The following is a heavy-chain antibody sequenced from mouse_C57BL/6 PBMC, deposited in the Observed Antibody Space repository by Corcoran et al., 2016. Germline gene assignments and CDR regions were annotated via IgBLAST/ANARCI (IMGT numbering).Heavy chain of an antibody. J-gene: IGHJ2*01. V-gene: IGHV9-3*01. CDR1: GYTFTTSG. CDR3: ARGDSYFDY. Sequence: QIQLVQSGPELKKPGETVKISCKASGYTFTTSGMSWVKQDPGKGLKWMGWINNYSGVPTYADDFKGRFAFSLETSASTAYLQINNLKNEDTATYVCARGDSYFDYWGQGTTPTVSS. CDR2: INNYSGVP. D-gene: IGHD3-3*01.